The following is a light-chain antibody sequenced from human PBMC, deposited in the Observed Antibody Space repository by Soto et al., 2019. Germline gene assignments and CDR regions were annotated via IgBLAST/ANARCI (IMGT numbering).Light chain of an antibody. CDR2: AAS. CDR3: QQRSNWPPSLT. V-gene: IGKV3-11*01. J-gene: IGKJ4*01. CDR1: QSVSSY. Sequence: EIVLTQSPATLSLSPGERATLSCRASQSVSSYLAWYQQKPGQAPRLLIYAASNRATGIPARFGGSGSGTAFNLTISSLEPEEFAGYYCQQRSNWPPSLTFVGGTKVEIK.